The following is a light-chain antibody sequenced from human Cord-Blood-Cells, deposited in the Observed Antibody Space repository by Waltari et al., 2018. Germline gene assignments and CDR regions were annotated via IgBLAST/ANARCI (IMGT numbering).Light chain of an antibody. Sequence: QAVVTQEPSLTVSPGGTVTLTCGSSTGAVTSGHYPYWFQQKPGQAPGTRIYDTSNKHAGTAARFAGSLLWGKASLTLAGARAEDEAEYYCLLYYSGARPVFGGGTNLTVL. CDR1: TGAVTSGHY. V-gene: IGLV7-46*01. CDR2: DTS. J-gene: IGLJ3*02. CDR3: LLYYSGARPV.